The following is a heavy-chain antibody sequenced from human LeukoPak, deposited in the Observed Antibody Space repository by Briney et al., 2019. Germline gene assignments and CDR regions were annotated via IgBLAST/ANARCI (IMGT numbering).Heavy chain of an antibody. V-gene: IGHV3-11*04. CDR1: GFTVSDYY. CDR3: ARETNSLDY. CDR2: ISISGTTI. Sequence: GGSLRLSCAAFGFTVSDYYMSWIRQAPGKGLEWVSYISISGTTIYYADSVKGRFTISRDNAKNSLYLQMNSLRAEDTAVYYCARETNSLDYWGQGTLVTVSS. J-gene: IGHJ4*02. D-gene: IGHD1-7*01.